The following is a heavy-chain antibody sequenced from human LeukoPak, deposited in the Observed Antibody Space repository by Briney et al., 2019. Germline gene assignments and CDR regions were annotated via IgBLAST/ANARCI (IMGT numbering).Heavy chain of an antibody. V-gene: IGHV4-34*01. Sequence: PSETLSLTCAVYGGSYSGYYWSWIRQPPGKGLEWIGEINHSGSTNYNPSLKGRVTISVDTSKNQFSLKLSSVTAADTAVYYCARGGPPGRKARYCSSTSCYPYYYYGMDVWAKGPRSPSP. CDR3: ARGGPPGRKARYCSSTSCYPYYYYGMDV. D-gene: IGHD2-2*01. CDR2: INHSGST. CDR1: GGSYSGYY. J-gene: IGHJ6*02.